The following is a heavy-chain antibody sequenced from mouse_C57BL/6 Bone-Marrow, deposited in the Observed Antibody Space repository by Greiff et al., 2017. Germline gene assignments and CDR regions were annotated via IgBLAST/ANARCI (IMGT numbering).Heavy chain of an antibody. V-gene: IGHV1-15*01. CDR1: GYTFTDYE. CDR2: IDPETGGT. CDR3: TRGWGWLLWFAY. Sequence: QVQLQQSGAELVRPGASVTLSCKASGYTFTDYEMHWVKQTPVHGLAWIGAIDPETGGTAYNQKFKGKAILTADKSSSTAYMELRSLTSEDSAVYCCTRGWGWLLWFAYWGQGTLVTVSA. J-gene: IGHJ3*01. D-gene: IGHD2-3*01.